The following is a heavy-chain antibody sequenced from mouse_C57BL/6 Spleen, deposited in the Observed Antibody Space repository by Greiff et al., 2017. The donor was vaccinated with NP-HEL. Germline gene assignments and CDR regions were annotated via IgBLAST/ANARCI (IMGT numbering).Heavy chain of an antibody. CDR2: ISYDGSN. J-gene: IGHJ2*01. CDR3: ARDSFDY. Sequence: EVQLMESGPGLVKPSQSLSLSCSATGYSITSGYYWYWIRQFPGNILEWMGYISYDGSNNYNTSLIDRNYSTRDTSQNRFFLKLISVATEDTATYYCARDSFDYWGQGTTLTVSS. CDR1: GYSITSGYY. V-gene: IGHV3-6*01.